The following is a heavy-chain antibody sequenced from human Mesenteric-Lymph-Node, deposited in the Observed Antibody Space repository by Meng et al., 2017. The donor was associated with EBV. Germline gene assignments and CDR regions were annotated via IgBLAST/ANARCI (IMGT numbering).Heavy chain of an antibody. CDR3: AGWSARLEY. V-gene: IGHV2-5*02. Sequence: HITFNECCQPRVNPHKHTTLTGTFSGFSLSTRVVLVGWIRQPPGQALEWLALVYWDDDKRYSPSLKSRLSITKNTSKNQVVLTMADMDPVDTGTYYCAGWSARLEYWGPGTLVTVSS. J-gene: IGHJ4*02. D-gene: IGHD3-3*01. CDR2: VYWDDDK. CDR1: GFSLSTRVVL.